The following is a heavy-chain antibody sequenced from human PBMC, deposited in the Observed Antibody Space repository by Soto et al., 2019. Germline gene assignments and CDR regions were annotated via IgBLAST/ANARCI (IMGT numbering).Heavy chain of an antibody. CDR1: GDSISSADYC. V-gene: IGHV4-30-4*01. CDR2: ICYSGST. CDR3: AREDSGLFDY. J-gene: IGHJ4*02. Sequence: LSLTCTVSGDSISSADYCWSWIRQPPGKGLEWIGYICYSGSTYYNPSLKSRTTMSVDTSKKQFSLTLTSVTAADTAVYYCAREDSGLFDYWGQGGLVTVSS. D-gene: IGHD6-19*01.